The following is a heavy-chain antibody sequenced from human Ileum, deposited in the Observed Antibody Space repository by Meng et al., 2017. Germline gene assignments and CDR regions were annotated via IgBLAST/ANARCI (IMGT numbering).Heavy chain of an antibody. D-gene: IGHD1-26*01. J-gene: IGHJ4*02. CDR3: ARHIVGPTPGMEY. Sequence: GPGLVNPAAPLCRSWASLWDTISSSGWWSSFRQPPGKGLECIGQIYQSGGTNDNPSLKSRVTISRARSENQLSLKLSSVTAADTAVYYCARHIVGPTPGMEYWGQGTLVTVSS. CDR1: WDTISSSGW. CDR2: IYQSGGT. V-gene: IGHV4-4*02.